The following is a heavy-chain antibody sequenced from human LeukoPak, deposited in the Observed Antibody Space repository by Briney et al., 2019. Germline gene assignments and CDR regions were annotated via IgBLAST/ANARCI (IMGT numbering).Heavy chain of an antibody. V-gene: IGHV3-33*01. J-gene: IGHJ4*02. CDR3: ARGPVAVAGTLDY. CDR2: IWHDGSNK. CDR1: GFTFSSYG. Sequence: HPGGSLRLSCAASGFTFSSYGMHWVRQAPSKGLEWVAVIWHDGSNKYYADSVKGRFTISRDNSKNTLYLQMNSLRSEDTAVYYCARGPVAVAGTLDYWGQGTLVTVSS. D-gene: IGHD6-19*01.